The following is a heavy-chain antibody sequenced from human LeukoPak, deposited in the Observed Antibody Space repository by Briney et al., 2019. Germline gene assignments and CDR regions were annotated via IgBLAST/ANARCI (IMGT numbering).Heavy chain of an antibody. J-gene: IGHJ4*02. V-gene: IGHV3-23*01. Sequence: PGGSLRFSCAASGFTFSSSAMSWVRQAPGKGPEWVSAISNNGGYTYYADSVQGRFTISRDNSKSTLCLQMNSLRAEDTAVYYCAKQLGYCSDGSCYFPYWGQGTLVTVSS. CDR1: GFTFSSSA. CDR2: ISNNGGYT. D-gene: IGHD2-15*01. CDR3: AKQLGYCSDGSCYFPY.